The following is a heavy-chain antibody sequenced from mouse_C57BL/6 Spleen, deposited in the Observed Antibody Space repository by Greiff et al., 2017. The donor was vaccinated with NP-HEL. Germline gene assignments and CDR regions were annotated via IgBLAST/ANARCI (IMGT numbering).Heavy chain of an antibody. CDR3: ARDYYVNSAWFAY. V-gene: IGHV1-81*01. CDR2: IYPRSGNT. Sequence: QVQLQQSGAELARPGASVKLSCKASGYTFTSYGISWVKQSTGQGLEWIGEIYPRSGNTYYNEKFKGKATLTADKSSSTAYMELRSLTSEDSAVYFCARDYYVNSAWFAYWGQGTLVTGSA. J-gene: IGHJ3*01. CDR1: GYTFTSYG. D-gene: IGHD2-1*01.